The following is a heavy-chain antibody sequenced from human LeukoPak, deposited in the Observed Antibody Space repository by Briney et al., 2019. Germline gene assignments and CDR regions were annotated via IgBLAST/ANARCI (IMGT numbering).Heavy chain of an antibody. D-gene: IGHD3-10*01. CDR2: ISAYNGNT. V-gene: IGHV1-18*01. J-gene: IGHJ4*02. CDR3: ARMYGSGSYDNCDY. CDR1: GYTFTSYG. Sequence: ASVKVSCKASGYTFTSYGISWVRQAPGQGLEWMGWISAYNGNTNYAQKLQGRVTMTTDTSTSTAYMELRSLRSDDTPQYYCARMYGSGSYDNCDYWGQGTLVTVSS.